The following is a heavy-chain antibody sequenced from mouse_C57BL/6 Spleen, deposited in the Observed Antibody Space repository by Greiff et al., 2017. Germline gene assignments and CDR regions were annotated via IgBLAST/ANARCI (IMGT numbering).Heavy chain of an antibody. D-gene: IGHD1-1*01. CDR1: GYTFTSYW. CDR3: ARPGGSSYDWYFDV. Sequence: VQLQQPGAELVRPGSSVKLSCKASGYTFTSYWMDWVKQRPGQGLEWIGNIYPSDSETHYNQKFKDKATLTVDKSSSTAYMQLSSLTSEDAAVYYCARPGGSSYDWYFDVWGTGTTVTVSS. CDR2: IYPSDSET. J-gene: IGHJ1*03. V-gene: IGHV1-61*01.